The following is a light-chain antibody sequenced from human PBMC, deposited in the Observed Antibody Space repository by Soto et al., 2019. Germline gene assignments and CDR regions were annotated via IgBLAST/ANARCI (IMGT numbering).Light chain of an antibody. Sequence: IQVTQSPSFLSASVGDRVTITCRTSQGVTNSFAWYQQKSGKAPRLLIYSISSLKSGVPSRFSGSGSGTEFTLTISSLQPEDFATYYCQQIYTYPHTFGLGTQLEI. CDR2: SIS. J-gene: IGKJ2*01. V-gene: IGKV1-9*01. CDR3: QQIYTYPHT. CDR1: QGVTNS.